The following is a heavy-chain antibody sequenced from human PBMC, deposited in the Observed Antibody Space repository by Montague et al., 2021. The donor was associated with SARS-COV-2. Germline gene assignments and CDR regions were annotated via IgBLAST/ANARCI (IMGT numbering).Heavy chain of an antibody. J-gene: IGHJ4*02. CDR1: GGSFSGYY. D-gene: IGHD4-17*01. V-gene: IGHV4-34*01. CDR2: INHSGST. CDR3: AKYGDWFDY. Sequence: SETLSLTCAVYGGSFSGYYWSWIRQPPGKGLEWIGEINHSGSTNYNPSLKSRVTISVDTSKNQFSLKLSFVTAADTAVYYCAKYGDWFDYWGQGTLVTVSS.